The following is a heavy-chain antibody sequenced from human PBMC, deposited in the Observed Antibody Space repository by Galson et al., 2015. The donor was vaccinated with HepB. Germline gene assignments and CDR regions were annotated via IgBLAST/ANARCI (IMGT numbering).Heavy chain of an antibody. CDR3: ARAPPTTVTTCGYFDL. V-gene: IGHV3-30*04. CDR1: GFTFSSYA. Sequence: SLRLSCAASGFTFSSYAMHWVRQAPGKGLEWVAVISYDGSNKYYADSVKGRFTISRDNSKNTLYLQMNSLRAEDTAVYYCARAPPTTVTTCGYFDLWGRGTLVTVSS. J-gene: IGHJ2*01. CDR2: ISYDGSNK. D-gene: IGHD4-17*01.